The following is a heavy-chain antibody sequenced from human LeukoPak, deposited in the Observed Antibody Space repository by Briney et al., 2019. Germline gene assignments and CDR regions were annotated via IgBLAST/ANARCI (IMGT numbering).Heavy chain of an antibody. Sequence: PGGSLRLSCAASGFTFSNYAMSWVRQAPGMGLEWVSAISGTGGSTYYADSVKGRFTISRDNSKNTLFLQMNSLRAEDTAVYYCAKDRSGWCHYNWFDPWGQGTLVTVSS. CDR3: AKDRSGWCHYNWFDP. V-gene: IGHV3-23*01. CDR2: ISGTGGST. CDR1: GFTFSNYA. J-gene: IGHJ5*02. D-gene: IGHD6-19*01.